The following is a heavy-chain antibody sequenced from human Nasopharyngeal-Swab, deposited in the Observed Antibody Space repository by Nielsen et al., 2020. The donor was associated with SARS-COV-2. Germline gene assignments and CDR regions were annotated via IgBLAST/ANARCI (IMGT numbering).Heavy chain of an antibody. J-gene: IGHJ4*02. CDR1: GFTFSNAW. V-gene: IGHV3-15*01. CDR2: IKSKTDGGTT. CDR3: TTVGGTGTLFFDY. Sequence: GESLKISCAASGFTFSNAWMSWVRQAPGKGLEWVGRIKSKTDGGTTDYAAPVKGRFTISRDDSKNTLYLQMNSQKTEDTAVYYCTTVGGTGTLFFDYWGQGTLVTVSS. D-gene: IGHD1-1*01.